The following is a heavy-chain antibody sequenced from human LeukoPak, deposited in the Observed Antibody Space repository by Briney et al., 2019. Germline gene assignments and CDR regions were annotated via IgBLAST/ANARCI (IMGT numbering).Heavy chain of an antibody. CDR2: IKSRTDGETT. CDR3: TTGHWAGPVNFDY. Sequence: PGGSLRLSCTASGFTYISVWMTWVSQAPGKGLEWVGRIKSRTDGETTDYAAPVKGRFSILRDDSENTLYLQMISLKNEDRAVYFCTTGHWAGPVNFDYWGQGSLVTVSS. CDR1: GFTYISVW. J-gene: IGHJ4*02. V-gene: IGHV3-15*01. D-gene: IGHD3-16*01.